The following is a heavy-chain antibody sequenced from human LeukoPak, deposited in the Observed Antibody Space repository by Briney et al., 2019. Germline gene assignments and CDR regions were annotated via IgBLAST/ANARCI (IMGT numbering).Heavy chain of an antibody. CDR1: GGSFSDYY. V-gene: IGHV4-34*01. D-gene: IGHD2-2*01. CDR3: ARGDIVVVPAAHYYYYYMDV. J-gene: IGHJ6*03. CDR2: INHSGST. Sequence: SETLSLTCAVYGGSFSDYYWGWIRQPPGKGLEWIGEINHSGSTNYNPSLKSRVTISVDTSKNQFSLKLSSVTAADTAVYYCARGDIVVVPAAHYYYYYMDVWGKGTTVTISS.